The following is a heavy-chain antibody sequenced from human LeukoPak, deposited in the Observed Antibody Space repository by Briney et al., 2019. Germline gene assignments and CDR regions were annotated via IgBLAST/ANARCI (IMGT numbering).Heavy chain of an antibody. CDR2: IIPIFGIA. V-gene: IGHV1-69*04. CDR3: ARAAMIVVVKDYYYYYGMDV. D-gene: IGHD3-22*01. J-gene: IGHJ6*02. Sequence: SVKVPCKASGGTFSSYAISWVRQAPGQGLEWMGRIIPIFGIANYAQKFQGRVTITADKSTSTAYMELSSLRSEDTAVYYCARAAMIVVVKDYYYYYGMDVWGQGTTVTVSS. CDR1: GGTFSSYA.